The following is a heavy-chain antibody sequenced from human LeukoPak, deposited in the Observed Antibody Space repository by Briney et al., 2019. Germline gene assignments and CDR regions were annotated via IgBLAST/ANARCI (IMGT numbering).Heavy chain of an antibody. CDR3: ARAWGPYPYFDY. V-gene: IGHV3-66*01. CDR2: IYSGGST. J-gene: IGHJ4*02. D-gene: IGHD3-16*01. CDR1: GFTFAGYA. Sequence: GGSLRLSCAASGFTFAGYAMTWVRQAPGKGLEWVSVIYSGGSTHYADSVKGRFTISRDNSKKTLYIQMNSLRAEDTAVYYCARAWGPYPYFDYWGQGTLVTVSS.